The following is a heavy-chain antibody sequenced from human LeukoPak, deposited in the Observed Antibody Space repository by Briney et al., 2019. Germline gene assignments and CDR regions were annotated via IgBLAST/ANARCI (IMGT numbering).Heavy chain of an antibody. CDR1: GDSVSSNSAA. CDR2: TYYRSKWYN. D-gene: IGHD5-24*01. V-gene: IGHV6-1*01. CDR3: ARETWAALTSIITDAFDI. Sequence: SQTLSLTRAISGDSVSSNSAAWNWIRQSPSRGLEWLGRTYYRSKWYNDYAVSVKSRITINPDTSKNQFSLQLNSVTPEDTAVYYCARETWAALTSIITDAFDIWGQGTMVTVSS. J-gene: IGHJ3*02.